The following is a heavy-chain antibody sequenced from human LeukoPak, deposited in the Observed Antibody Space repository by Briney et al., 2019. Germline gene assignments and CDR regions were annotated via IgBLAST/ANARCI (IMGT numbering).Heavy chain of an antibody. V-gene: IGHV4-34*01. CDR1: GGSFSGYY. J-gene: IGHJ4*02. D-gene: IGHD1-26*01. CDR3: ASFGYSIIADY. Sequence: SETLSLTCAVYGGSFSGYYWSWIRQPPGKGLEWIGIIYYSGSTYYNPSLKSRVTISVDTSKNQFSLKLNSVTAADTAVYYCASFGYSIIADYWGQGTLVTVSS. CDR2: IYYSGST.